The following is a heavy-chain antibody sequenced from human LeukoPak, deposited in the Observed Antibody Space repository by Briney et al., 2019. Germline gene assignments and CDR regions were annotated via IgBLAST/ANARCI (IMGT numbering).Heavy chain of an antibody. CDR1: GFTFTSSA. V-gene: IGHV1-58*01. CDR2: IVVGSGNT. J-gene: IGHJ4*02. D-gene: IGHD2-21*02. CDR3: AAVRGGDCYSHWDY. Sequence: ASVKVSCKASGFTFTSSAVQWVRQARGQRLEWIGWIVVGSGNTNYAQKFQERVTITRDMSTSTAYMELSSLRSEDTAVYYCAAVRGGDCYSHWDYWGQGTLVTVSS.